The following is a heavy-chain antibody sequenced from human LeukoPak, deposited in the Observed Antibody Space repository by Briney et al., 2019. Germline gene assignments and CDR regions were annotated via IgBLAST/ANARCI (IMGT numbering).Heavy chain of an antibody. Sequence: ASVKVSCKASGYTFTNYYMHWLRQAPGQGLEWMGIINPSGGSTSYAQKFQGRVTMTRDTSTSTVYMELSSLRSEDTAVYYCARSAYYYGSGSYYYYYYYMDVWGKGTTVTVSS. CDR2: INPSGGST. CDR3: ARSAYYYGSGSYYYYYYYMDV. J-gene: IGHJ6*03. CDR1: GYTFTNYY. D-gene: IGHD3-10*01. V-gene: IGHV1-46*01.